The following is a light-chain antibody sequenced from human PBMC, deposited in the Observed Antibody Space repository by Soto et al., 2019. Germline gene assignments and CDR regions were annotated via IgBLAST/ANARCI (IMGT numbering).Light chain of an antibody. CDR2: DAS. CDR1: QSISSW. CDR3: QQYDNRPPTWT. V-gene: IGKV1-33*01. J-gene: IGKJ1*01. Sequence: DLQMTRSPSTLSASVGDRVTITCRAIQSISSWLAWYQQKPGKAPNLLIYDASNLETGVPSRFSGGGSGTHFTFTISNLQPEDIATYYCQQYDNRPPTWTFGQGTKVDIK.